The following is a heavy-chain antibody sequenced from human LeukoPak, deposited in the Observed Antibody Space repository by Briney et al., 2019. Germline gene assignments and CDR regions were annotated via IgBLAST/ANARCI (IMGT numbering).Heavy chain of an antibody. CDR1: GFSFSTYD. V-gene: IGHV3-23*01. Sequence: GGSLRLSCVGSGFSFSTYDMGWVRQTPGKGLEWVSAISTTGGYTEDADSAKGWFTISRDNSQNTLFLQMHSLRAEDTAVYYCAKKPATIKFPFDIWGQGTLVTVSP. CDR2: ISTTGGYT. J-gene: IGHJ4*02. CDR3: AKKPATIKFPFDI. D-gene: IGHD5-24*01.